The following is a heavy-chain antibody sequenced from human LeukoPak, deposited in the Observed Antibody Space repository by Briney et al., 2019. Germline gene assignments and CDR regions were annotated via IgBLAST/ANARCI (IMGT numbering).Heavy chain of an antibody. V-gene: IGHV4-31*11. CDR1: GGSFSDYY. Sequence: PSETLSLTCAVYGGSFSDYYWSWIRQHPGKGLEWIGYIYYSGSTYYNPSLKSRVTISVDTSKNQFSLKLSSVTAADTAVYYCACGWDYWGQGTLVTVSS. CDR3: ACGWDY. D-gene: IGHD6-19*01. CDR2: IYYSGST. J-gene: IGHJ4*02.